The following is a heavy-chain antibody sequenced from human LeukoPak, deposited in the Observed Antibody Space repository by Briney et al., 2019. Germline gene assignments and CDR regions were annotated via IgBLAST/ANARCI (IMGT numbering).Heavy chain of an antibody. Sequence: ASVKVSCKASGYTFTGYYMHWVRQAPAQGLEWMGWINPNSGNTGYAQKFQGRVTMTRNTSISTAYMELSSLRSEDTAVYYCARGSVRGVIDSTRIGYWGQGTLVTVSS. CDR1: GYTFTGYY. J-gene: IGHJ4*02. V-gene: IGHV1-8*02. D-gene: IGHD3-10*01. CDR3: ARGSVRGVIDSTRIGY. CDR2: INPNSGNT.